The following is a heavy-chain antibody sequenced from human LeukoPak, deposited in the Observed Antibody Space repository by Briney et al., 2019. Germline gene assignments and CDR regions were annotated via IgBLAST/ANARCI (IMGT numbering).Heavy chain of an antibody. Sequence: SETLSLTCTVSGGSISSDYWSWIRQPPGRGLEWIGYIYYRGSTNYNSSLKSRVTISLDTSKNQVSLELSSVTAADTAVYYCARGITIFGVVSHFDYWGQGTQVTVSS. CDR1: GGSISSDY. D-gene: IGHD3-3*01. V-gene: IGHV4-59*01. CDR2: IYYRGST. J-gene: IGHJ4*02. CDR3: ARGITIFGVVSHFDY.